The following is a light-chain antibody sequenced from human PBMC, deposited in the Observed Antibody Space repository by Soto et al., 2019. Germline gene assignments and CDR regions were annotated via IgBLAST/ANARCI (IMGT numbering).Light chain of an antibody. Sequence: DIQMTQSPSTLSASVGDRVTITCRASQSIRSWLAWYQQKPGKAPRLLIYKASSLESGVPSRFSGSGSGTEFTLTTSSLQPDDSATYYCQQYDSYCTFGGGTKGDI. CDR1: QSIRSW. CDR3: QQYDSYCT. J-gene: IGKJ4*01. V-gene: IGKV1-5*03. CDR2: KAS.